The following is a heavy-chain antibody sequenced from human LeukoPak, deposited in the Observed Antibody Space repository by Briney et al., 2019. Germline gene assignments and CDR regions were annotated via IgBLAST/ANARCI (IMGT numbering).Heavy chain of an antibody. Sequence: PGGSLRLSCAASGFTFSSYEMNWVRQAPGKGLEWVSYISSSGSTIYYADSVKGRFTISRDNAKNSLHLQMNSLRAEDTAVYYCARAYGDYEDYWGQGTLVTVSS. D-gene: IGHD4-17*01. J-gene: IGHJ4*02. CDR2: ISSSGSTI. CDR3: ARAYGDYEDY. V-gene: IGHV3-48*03. CDR1: GFTFSSYE.